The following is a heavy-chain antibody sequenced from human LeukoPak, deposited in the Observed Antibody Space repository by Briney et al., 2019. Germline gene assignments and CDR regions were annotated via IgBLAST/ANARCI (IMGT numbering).Heavy chain of an antibody. J-gene: IGHJ6*03. CDR3: ARGYKRAAAGTVYYYYMDV. D-gene: IGHD6-13*01. CDR1: GGSFSGYY. CDR2: INHSGST. V-gene: IGHV4-34*01. Sequence: SETLSLTCAVYGGSFSGYYWSWIRQPPGKGLEWIGEINHSGSTNYNPSLKSRVTISVDTSKNQFSLKLSSVTAADTAVYYCARGYKRAAAGTVYYYYMDVWGKGTTVTVS.